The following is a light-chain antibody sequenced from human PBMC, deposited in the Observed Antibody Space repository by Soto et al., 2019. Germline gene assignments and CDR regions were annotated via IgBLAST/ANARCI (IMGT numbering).Light chain of an antibody. J-gene: IGLJ1*01. CDR1: SGHSSYA. Sequence: QLVLTQSPSASASLGASVKLTCTLSSGHSSYAIAWHQQQPEKGPRYLMKLNSDGSHSKGDCIPDRFSGTSSGAERYHTISSLRSEDEADYYCQTWGTGPFVFGTGTKLTVL. V-gene: IGLV4-69*01. CDR2: LNSDGSH. CDR3: QTWGTGPFV.